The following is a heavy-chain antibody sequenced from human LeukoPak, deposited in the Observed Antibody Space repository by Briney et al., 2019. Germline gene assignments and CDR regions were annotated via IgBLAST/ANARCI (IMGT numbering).Heavy chain of an antibody. V-gene: IGHV4-61*02. Sequence: SETLSLTCTVSGGSISSGSYYWSWIRQPAGKGLEWIGRIYTSGSTNYNPSLKSRVTIPVDTSKNQFFLKLSSVTAADTAVYYCARDPSGYGYYFDYWGQGTLVTVSS. D-gene: IGHD5-12*01. CDR3: ARDPSGYGYYFDY. CDR1: GGSISSGSYY. J-gene: IGHJ4*02. CDR2: IYTSGST.